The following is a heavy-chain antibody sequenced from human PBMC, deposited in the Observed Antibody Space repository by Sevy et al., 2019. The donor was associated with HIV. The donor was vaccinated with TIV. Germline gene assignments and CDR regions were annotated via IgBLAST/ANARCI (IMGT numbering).Heavy chain of an antibody. Sequence: SETLSLTCTVSGGSFSSYYWSWIRQPPGKGLEWIGYIYYNGSTNSNPSLRGRVTISAHTSKNQLSLKLKSATAADTAMYYCARGKVLFDYWGQGTLVTVSS. CDR2: IYYNGST. CDR3: ARGKVLFDY. J-gene: IGHJ4*02. D-gene: IGHD3-10*01. CDR1: GGSFSSYY. V-gene: IGHV4-59*01.